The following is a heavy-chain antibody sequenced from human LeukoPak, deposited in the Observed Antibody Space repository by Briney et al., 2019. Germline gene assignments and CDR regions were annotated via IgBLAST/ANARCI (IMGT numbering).Heavy chain of an antibody. CDR2: IYPGDSDT. J-gene: IGHJ4*02. V-gene: IGHV5-51*01. CDR1: GYSFTSFW. D-gene: IGHD2-2*01. Sequence: GGSLKNSRKGSGYSFTSFWIGWVRQKAGKGLEWMGIIYPGDSDTRYSPSFQGQVTISADKSISTAYLQWSSLKASDTAMYYCASVYCSSTSCLYFDYWGQGTLVTVSS. CDR3: ASVYCSSTSCLYFDY.